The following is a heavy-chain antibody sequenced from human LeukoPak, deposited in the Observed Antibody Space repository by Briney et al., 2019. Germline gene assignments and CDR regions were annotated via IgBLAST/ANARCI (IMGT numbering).Heavy chain of an antibody. V-gene: IGHV4-39*01. J-gene: IGHJ3*02. CDR1: GGSISSSSYY. D-gene: IGHD5-12*01. Sequence: SETLSLTCTVSGGSISSSSYYWGWIRQPPGKGLEWIGSIYYSGSTYYNPSLKSRVTISVDTSKNQFSLKLSSVTAADTAVYYCARQGSGYDHDAFDIWGQGTMVTVSS. CDR3: ARQGSGYDHDAFDI. CDR2: IYYSGST.